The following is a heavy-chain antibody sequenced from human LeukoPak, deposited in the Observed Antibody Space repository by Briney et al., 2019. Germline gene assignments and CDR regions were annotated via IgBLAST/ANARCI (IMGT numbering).Heavy chain of an antibody. J-gene: IGHJ4*02. D-gene: IGHD2-2*01. CDR1: GYTFTNYD. V-gene: IGHV1-8*01. CDR3: ARDPCGGTSCYVFDY. Sequence: ASVKVSCKASGYTFTNYDINWVRQATGQGPEWMGWMNPNTGKTAYAERFQDRVTMTSDTSISTAYMELSSLRSEDTAVYYCARDPCGGTSCYVFDYWGQGTLVTVSS. CDR2: MNPNTGKT.